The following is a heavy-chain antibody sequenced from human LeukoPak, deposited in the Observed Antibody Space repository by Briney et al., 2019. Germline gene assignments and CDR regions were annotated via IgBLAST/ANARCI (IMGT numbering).Heavy chain of an antibody. CDR3: AKDIQQLPDLDYYYYGMDV. CDR2: ISWNSGSI. V-gene: IGHV3-9*01. Sequence: PGGSLRLSCAASGFTFDDYAMHWVRQAPGKGLEWVSGISWNSGSIGYADSVKGRFTISRVNAKNSLYLQMNSLRAEDTALYYCAKDIQQLPDLDYYYYGMDVWGQGTTVTVSS. D-gene: IGHD6-13*01. CDR1: GFTFDDYA. J-gene: IGHJ6*02.